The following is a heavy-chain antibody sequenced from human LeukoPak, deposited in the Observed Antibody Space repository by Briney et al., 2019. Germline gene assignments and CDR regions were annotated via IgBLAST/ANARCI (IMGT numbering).Heavy chain of an antibody. CDR2: ISYDGSNK. V-gene: IGHV3-30*04. Sequence: GRSLRLSRAASGFTFSSYAMHWVRQAPGKGLEWVAVISYDGSNKYYADSVKGRFTISRDNSKNTLYLQMNSLRAEDTAVYYCARAPAGNKSFDYWGQGTLVTVSS. CDR1: GFTFSSYA. CDR3: ARAPAGNKSFDY. J-gene: IGHJ4*02. D-gene: IGHD2-2*01.